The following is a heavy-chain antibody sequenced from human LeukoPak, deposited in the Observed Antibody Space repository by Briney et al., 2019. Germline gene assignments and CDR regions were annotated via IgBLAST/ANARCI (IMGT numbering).Heavy chain of an antibody. V-gene: IGHV4-34*01. J-gene: IGHJ4*02. CDR2: INHRGSS. D-gene: IGHD2-15*01. CDR1: GESFSAYF. Sequence: SETLSPTCAVYGESFSAYFWNWIRQAPGKPLEYIGEINHRGSSHYNPSLKTRVTLSVDTSKNQFSLKLTSVTAADTAVYFCARGSSFDGYCSAGACDAGYYDSWGQGTPVTVSS. CDR3: ARGSSFDGYCSAGACDAGYYDS.